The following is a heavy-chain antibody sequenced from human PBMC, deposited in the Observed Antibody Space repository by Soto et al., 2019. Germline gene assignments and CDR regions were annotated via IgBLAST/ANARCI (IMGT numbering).Heavy chain of an antibody. CDR2: IYYSGST. J-gene: IGHJ6*02. CDR3: AKEPVSITIFGVSGMDV. Sequence: SETLSLTCNXSGSINTYYLMCIRQPPGKGLEWIGYIYYSGSTYYNPSLKSRVTISVDTSKNQFSLNLSSVTAADTAVYYCAKEPVSITIFGVSGMDVWGRGTTVTVSS. CDR1: GSINTYY. D-gene: IGHD3-3*01. V-gene: IGHV4-30-4*01.